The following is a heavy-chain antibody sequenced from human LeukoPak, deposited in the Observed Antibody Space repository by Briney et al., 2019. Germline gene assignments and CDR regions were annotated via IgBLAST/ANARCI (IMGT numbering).Heavy chain of an antibody. J-gene: IGHJ4*02. V-gene: IGHV3-15*01. CDR2: IKSKTDGGTT. CDR1: GFTFSNAW. D-gene: IGHD3-10*01. Sequence: GGSLRLSCAASGFTFSNAWMSWVRQAPGKGLEWVGRIKSKTDGGTTDYAAPVKGRFTISRDDSKNTLYLQMNSLKTEDTAVYYCTRIHVLLWFGELLSPNFDYWGQGTLVTVSS. CDR3: TRIHVLLWFGELLSPNFDY.